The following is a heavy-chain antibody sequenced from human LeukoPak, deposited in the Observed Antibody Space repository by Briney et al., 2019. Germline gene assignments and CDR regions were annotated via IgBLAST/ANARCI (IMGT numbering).Heavy chain of an antibody. J-gene: IGHJ3*02. CDR3: ARDRYGDGDAFDI. V-gene: IGHV3-48*03. CDR2: ISSSGTTT. D-gene: IGHD4-17*01. Sequence: GGSLRLSCAASGFTVSSKYMGWVRQAPGKGLEWVSYISSSGTTTFYADSVQGRFTISRDNAKNSLYVQMNSLRAEDTAVYYCARDRYGDGDAFDIWGQGTMVTVSS. CDR1: GFTVSSKY.